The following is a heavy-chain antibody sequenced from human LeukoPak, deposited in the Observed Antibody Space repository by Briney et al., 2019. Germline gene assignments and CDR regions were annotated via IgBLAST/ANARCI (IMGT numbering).Heavy chain of an antibody. J-gene: IGHJ6*04. V-gene: IGHV3-21*01. Sequence: GGSLRLSCAASGFTFSSYSMNWVRQAPGKGLEGVSPISSSSSYIYYADSVKGRFTISRDNAKNSLYLQMNSLRAEDTAVYYCARGMGDYVYYYYGMDVWGKGTTVTVSS. CDR3: ARGMGDYVYYYYGMDV. D-gene: IGHD4-17*01. CDR2: ISSSSSYI. CDR1: GFTFSSYS.